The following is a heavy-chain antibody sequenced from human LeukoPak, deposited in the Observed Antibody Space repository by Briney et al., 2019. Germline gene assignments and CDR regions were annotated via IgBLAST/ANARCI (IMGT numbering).Heavy chain of an antibody. CDR3: ARLREDTAMVLDFDY. D-gene: IGHD5-18*01. V-gene: IGHV3-30*04. Sequence: PGGSLRLSCAASGFTFSSYAMHWVRQAPGKGLEWVAVISYDGSNKYYADSVKGRFTISRDNSKNTLYLQMNSLRAEDTAVYYCARLREDTAMVLDFDYWGQGTLVTVSS. CDR1: GFTFSSYA. CDR2: ISYDGSNK. J-gene: IGHJ4*02.